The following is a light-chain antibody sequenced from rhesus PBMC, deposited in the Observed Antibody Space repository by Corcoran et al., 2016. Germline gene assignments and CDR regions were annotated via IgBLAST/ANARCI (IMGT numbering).Light chain of an antibody. V-gene: IGKV1-21*01. Sequence: DIQMTQSPSSLSASVGDRVTITCRASQGISSWVAWYQQKPGKAPKLLIYKASSLQSGVPSRGSGSGSWTDFTLTISSLQPGDFATYYCQQYHSAPLTFGGGTKVEIK. CDR1: QGISSW. CDR3: QQYHSAPLT. CDR2: KAS. J-gene: IGKJ4*01.